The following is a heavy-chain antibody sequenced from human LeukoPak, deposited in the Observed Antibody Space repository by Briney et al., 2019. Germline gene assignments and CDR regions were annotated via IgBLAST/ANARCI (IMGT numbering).Heavy chain of an antibody. Sequence: PGGSLRLSCAASGFTFSNYDMHWVRQVPGKGLEWVSAIDTAGDTYYPGSVEGRFTISRENAKNSLYLQMNSLKAGDTAVYYCARISKTDAFDIWGQGTMVTVSS. CDR1: GFTFSNYD. J-gene: IGHJ3*02. V-gene: IGHV3-13*01. CDR3: ARISKTDAFDI. D-gene: IGHD4-11*01. CDR2: IDTAGDT.